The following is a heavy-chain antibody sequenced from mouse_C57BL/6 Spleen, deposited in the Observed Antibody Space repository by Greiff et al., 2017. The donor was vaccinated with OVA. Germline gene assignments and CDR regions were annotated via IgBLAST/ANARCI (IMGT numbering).Heavy chain of an antibody. CDR3: TNYGSSYGYFDV. V-gene: IGHV14-1*01. D-gene: IGHD1-1*01. CDR1: GFNIKDYY. Sequence: VQLQQPGAELVRPGASVKLSCTASGFNIKDYYMHWVKQRPEQGLEWIGRIDPEDGDTEYAPKFQGKATMTADTSSNTAYLQLSSLTSEDTAVYYCTNYGSSYGYFDVWGTGTTVTVSS. CDR2: IDPEDGDT. J-gene: IGHJ1*03.